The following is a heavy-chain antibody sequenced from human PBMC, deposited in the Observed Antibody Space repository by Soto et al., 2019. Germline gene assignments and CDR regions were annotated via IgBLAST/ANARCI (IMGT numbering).Heavy chain of an antibody. CDR1: ECNISSYS. D-gene: IGHD3-16*02. V-gene: IGHV3-48*01. CDR3: ARVKSIWGSYRFTFDY. Sequence: WGSMRLSCAASECNISSYSMNWVRPAQGKGLEWVSYISSSSSTIYYADSVKGRFTISRDNAKNSLYLQMNSLRAEDTAVYYCARVKSIWGSYRFTFDYWGQGTLVTVSS. J-gene: IGHJ4*02. CDR2: ISSSSSTI.